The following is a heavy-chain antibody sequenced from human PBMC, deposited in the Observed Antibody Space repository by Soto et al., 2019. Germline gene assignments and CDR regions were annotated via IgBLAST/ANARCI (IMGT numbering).Heavy chain of an antibody. Sequence: GASVKVSCKASGGTFSSYTISWVRQAPGQGLEWMGRIIPILGIANYAQKFQGRVTITADKSTSTAYMELNSLRAEDTAVYYCARDPGSSTPWFDPWGQGTLVTVSS. CDR3: ARDPGSSTPWFDP. V-gene: IGHV1-69*04. CDR1: GGTFSSYT. CDR2: IIPILGIA. D-gene: IGHD6-6*01. J-gene: IGHJ5*02.